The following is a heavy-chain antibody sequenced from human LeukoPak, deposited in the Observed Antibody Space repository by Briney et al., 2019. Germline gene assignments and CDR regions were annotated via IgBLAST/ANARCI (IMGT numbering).Heavy chain of an antibody. V-gene: IGHV1-2*02. CDR3: ARGHNSSGYHPNWFDP. D-gene: IGHD3-22*01. Sequence: GSVKVSCKASGYTFTGYYMHWVRQAPGQGLEWMGWIIPNSGATNYPQKFQGRVTMTSDTSVSTAYMEMTGLRSDDTAVYYCARGHNSSGYHPNWFDPWGQGTLVTVSS. CDR1: GYTFTGYY. CDR2: IIPNSGAT. J-gene: IGHJ5*02.